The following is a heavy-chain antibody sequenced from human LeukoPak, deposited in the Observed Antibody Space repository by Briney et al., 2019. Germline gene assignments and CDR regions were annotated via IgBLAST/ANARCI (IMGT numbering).Heavy chain of an antibody. D-gene: IGHD3-10*01. CDR2: ISTSGSSA. Sequence: GGSLRLSCAGSGYSMHWVRQAPGKALEWVAYISTSGSSAYYTDSVQGRFTISRDNAKNSLYLQMNTLRAEDTAVYYCARDKGDYYYYYMDVWGKGTTVTVSS. CDR1: GYS. J-gene: IGHJ6*03. V-gene: IGHV3-48*01. CDR3: ARDKGDYYYYYMDV.